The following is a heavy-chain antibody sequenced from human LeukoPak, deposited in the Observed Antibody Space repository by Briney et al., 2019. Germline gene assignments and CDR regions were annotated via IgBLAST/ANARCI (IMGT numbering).Heavy chain of an antibody. CDR3: ASLAVPFGWYGGSYYWYMDV. CDR1: GGSIRDFY. CDR2: IQNSGSI. D-gene: IGHD6-19*01. J-gene: IGHJ6*03. V-gene: IGHV4-59*01. Sequence: SETLSLTCTVSGGSIRDFYWSWIRQSPQRGLEFIGYIQNSGSIEYNPSLKSRVTISVDTSKNQFSLKLKPVTAADTAVYYCASLAVPFGWYGGSYYWYMDVWGKGTTVTVSS.